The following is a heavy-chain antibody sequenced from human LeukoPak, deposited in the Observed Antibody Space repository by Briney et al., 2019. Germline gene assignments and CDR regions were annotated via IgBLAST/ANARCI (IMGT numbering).Heavy chain of an antibody. CDR2: ITGSSAST. V-gene: IGHV3-23*01. D-gene: IGHD6-19*01. CDR1: GFTFSSYA. Sequence: GGSLRLSCAASGFTFSSYAMSWVRQAPGKGLEWVSSITGSSASTYYADSVKGRFTISRDNSKNTLYLQMNSLRAEDMALYYCAIHSCRHGSGWFDYWGQGTLLTVSS. CDR3: AIHSCRHGSGWFDY. J-gene: IGHJ4*02.